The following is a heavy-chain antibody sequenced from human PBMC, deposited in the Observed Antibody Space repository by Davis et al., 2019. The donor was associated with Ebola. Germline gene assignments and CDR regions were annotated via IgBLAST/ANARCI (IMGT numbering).Heavy chain of an antibody. Sequence: PGGSLRLSCAASGFTFSSNGMHWVRQAPGKGLEWVAFIEYDGSKKYSADSVKGRFTVSRDNAKNSLYLQMNSLRDEDTAVYYCTGEGRGSGYYSDQWGRGTLVTVSS. CDR3: TGEGRGSGYYSDQ. V-gene: IGHV3-30*02. J-gene: IGHJ4*02. D-gene: IGHD3-22*01. CDR2: IEYDGSKK. CDR1: GFTFSSNG.